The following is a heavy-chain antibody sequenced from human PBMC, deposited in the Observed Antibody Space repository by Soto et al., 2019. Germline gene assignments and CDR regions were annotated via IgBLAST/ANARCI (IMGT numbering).Heavy chain of an antibody. V-gene: IGHV1-69*01. CDR2: IIPFLSAT. D-gene: IGHD4-17*01. Sequence: QVQLVQSGAEVKKPGSSVKVSCRASGGHFDRFALSWLRQAHGQGLEWMGGIIPFLSATTYAHKFQGRVTITADESAYTLYLELRSLTSDDTAVYYCARGEDDYGDFGSMDVWGQGTSVTVSS. J-gene: IGHJ6*02. CDR3: ARGEDDYGDFGSMDV. CDR1: GGHFDRFA.